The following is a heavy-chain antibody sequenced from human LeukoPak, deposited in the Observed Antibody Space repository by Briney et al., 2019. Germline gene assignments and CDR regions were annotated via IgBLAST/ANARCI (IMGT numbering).Heavy chain of an antibody. J-gene: IGHJ4*02. D-gene: IGHD3-22*01. Sequence: GSSVKVSCKASGGTFSSYAISWVRQAPGQGLEWMGGIIPIFGTANYAQKFQGRVTITADESTSTAYMELGSLRSEDTAVYYCASQRVYYYDSSGYYYSVAYYFDYWGQGTLVTVSS. CDR3: ASQRVYYYDSSGYYYSVAYYFDY. V-gene: IGHV1-69*01. CDR2: IIPIFGTA. CDR1: GGTFSSYA.